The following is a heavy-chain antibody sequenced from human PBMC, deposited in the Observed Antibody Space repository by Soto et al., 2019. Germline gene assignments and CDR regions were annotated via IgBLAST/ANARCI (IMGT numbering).Heavy chain of an antibody. CDR1: GFTFSDHY. Sequence: GGSLRLSCAASGFTFSDHYMDWVRQAPGKGLEWVANIKQDGSEKYYVDSVKGRFTISRDNAKNSLYLQMNSLRAEDTAVYYCARFLYYYDSSGDKYYFDYWGQGTLVTVSS. V-gene: IGHV3-7*03. J-gene: IGHJ4*02. D-gene: IGHD3-22*01. CDR3: ARFLYYYDSSGDKYYFDY. CDR2: IKQDGSEK.